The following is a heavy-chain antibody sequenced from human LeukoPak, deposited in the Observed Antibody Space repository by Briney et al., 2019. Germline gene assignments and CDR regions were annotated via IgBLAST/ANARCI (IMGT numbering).Heavy chain of an antibody. CDR2: ISGSGGST. J-gene: IGHJ3*02. D-gene: IGHD1-1*01. Sequence: HAGGSLRLSCAASGFTFSSYAMSWGRQPPGKGQDLVSAISGSGGSTYYADSVNGRFTISRDNSKNTLYLQMNSLRAEDTAVYYCAKEGTTGTTSAFDIWGQGTMVTVSS. CDR3: AKEGTTGTTSAFDI. CDR1: GFTFSSYA. V-gene: IGHV3-23*01.